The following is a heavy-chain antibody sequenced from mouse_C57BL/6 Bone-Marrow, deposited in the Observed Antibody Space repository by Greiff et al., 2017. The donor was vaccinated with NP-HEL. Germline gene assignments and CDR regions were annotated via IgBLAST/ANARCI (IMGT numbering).Heavy chain of an antibody. J-gene: IGHJ3*01. CDR3: ASGSSLFAY. D-gene: IGHD1-1*01. CDR1: GYTFTSYW. Sequence: VQLQQPGAELVKPGASVKLSCKASGYTFTSYWMQWVKQRPGQGLEWIGEIDPSDSYTNYNQKFKGKATLTVDTSSSTAYMQLSSLTSEDSAVYYCASGSSLFAYWGQGTLVTVSA. V-gene: IGHV1-50*01. CDR2: IDPSDSYT.